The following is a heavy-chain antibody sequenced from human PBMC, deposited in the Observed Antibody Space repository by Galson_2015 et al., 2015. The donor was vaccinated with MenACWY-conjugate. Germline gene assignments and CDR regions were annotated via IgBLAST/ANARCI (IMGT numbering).Heavy chain of an antibody. J-gene: IGHJ4*02. Sequence: SETLSLTCTVSGGSISSHYWSWIRQPPGKGLEWIGYIYNTGITTYNPSLKNRVTISIDTSKDQFSLKMTSVTAADTAVYYCARQSGAYSYGFLDYWGQGTLVTVSS. CDR1: GGSISSHY. V-gene: IGHV4-59*08. CDR3: ARQSGAYSYGFLDY. CDR2: IYNTGIT. D-gene: IGHD5-18*01.